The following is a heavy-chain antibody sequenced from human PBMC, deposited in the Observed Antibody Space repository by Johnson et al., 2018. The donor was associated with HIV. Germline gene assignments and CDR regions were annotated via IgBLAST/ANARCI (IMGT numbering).Heavy chain of an antibody. Sequence: QVLLVESGGGVVQPGGSLRLSCAASGFTFSSYGMHWVSQAPGKGLEWVAFIRYDGSNKYYVDSVKGRFTISRDNAKNSLYLQMNSLRAEDTAVYYCARDPEGYSGYDFGDAFDIWGQGTMVTVSS. CDR2: IRYDGSNK. V-gene: IGHV3-30*02. J-gene: IGHJ3*02. CDR3: ARDPEGYSGYDFGDAFDI. D-gene: IGHD5-12*01. CDR1: GFTFSSYG.